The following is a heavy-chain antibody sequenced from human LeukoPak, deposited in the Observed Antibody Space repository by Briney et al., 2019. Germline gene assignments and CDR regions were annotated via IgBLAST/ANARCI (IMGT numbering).Heavy chain of an antibody. CDR1: GFTFSSYG. CDR3: AKDQVGATSPFDI. CDR2: IRYDGSNK. J-gene: IGHJ3*02. V-gene: IGHV3-30*02. Sequence: PGGSLRLSCAAFGFTFSSYGMHWVRQAPGKGLEWVAFIRYDGSNKYYADSIKGRFTISRDNPKNTLYLQMNSLRAEDTTMYYCAKDQVGATSPFDIWGQGTMVTVSS. D-gene: IGHD1-26*01.